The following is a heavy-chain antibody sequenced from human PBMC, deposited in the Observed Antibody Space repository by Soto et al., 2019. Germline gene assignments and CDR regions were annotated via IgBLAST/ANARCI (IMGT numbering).Heavy chain of an antibody. Sequence: GGSLSLSCAASGFTFSSYAMHWVRQAPGKGLEWVAVISYDGSNKYYADSVKGRFTISRDNSKNTLYLQMNSLRAEDTAVYYCAREPHYGSGSYYNPYYFDYWGQGTLVTVSS. J-gene: IGHJ4*02. CDR1: GFTFSSYA. CDR3: AREPHYGSGSYYNPYYFDY. D-gene: IGHD3-10*01. CDR2: ISYDGSNK. V-gene: IGHV3-30-3*01.